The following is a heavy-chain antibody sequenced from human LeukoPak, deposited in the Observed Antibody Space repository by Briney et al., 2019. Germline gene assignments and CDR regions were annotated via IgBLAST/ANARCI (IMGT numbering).Heavy chain of an antibody. D-gene: IGHD3-10*01. CDR2: INHSGST. CDR3: ARVGADGSGFLFDY. Sequence: PSETLSLTCAVYGGPSSGYYWSWIRQPPGKGLEWIGEINHSGSTNYNPSLKSRVTISVDTSKNQFSLKLSSVTAADTAVYYCARVGADGSGFLFDYWGQGTLVTVSS. J-gene: IGHJ4*02. CDR1: GGPSSGYY. V-gene: IGHV4-34*01.